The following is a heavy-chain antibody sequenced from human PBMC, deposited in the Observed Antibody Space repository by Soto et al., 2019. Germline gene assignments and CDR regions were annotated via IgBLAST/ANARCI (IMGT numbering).Heavy chain of an antibody. Sequence: ASVKVSCKASGGTFSSYAISWVRQAPGQGLEWMGGIIPIFGTANYAQKFQGRVTITADESTSTAYMELSSLRSEDTAVYYCARDYGDAKKWPSYFDYWGQGTLVTVSS. V-gene: IGHV1-69*13. J-gene: IGHJ4*02. CDR3: ARDYGDAKKWPSYFDY. CDR1: GGTFSSYA. CDR2: IIPIFGTA. D-gene: IGHD4-17*01.